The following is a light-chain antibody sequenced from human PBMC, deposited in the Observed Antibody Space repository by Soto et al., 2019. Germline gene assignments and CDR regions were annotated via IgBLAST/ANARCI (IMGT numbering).Light chain of an antibody. J-gene: IGLJ2*01. Sequence: QLVLTQPPSTSGTPGQRVTISCSGTSSNIGRNTVRWYQHLPGTAPRLLIYASNLRPSGVPDRFSGSKSGTSASLAISGLQSEDEADYYCASWDDSLRGVVFGGGTKLTVL. V-gene: IGLV1-44*01. CDR3: ASWDDSLRGVV. CDR2: ASN. CDR1: SSNIGRNT.